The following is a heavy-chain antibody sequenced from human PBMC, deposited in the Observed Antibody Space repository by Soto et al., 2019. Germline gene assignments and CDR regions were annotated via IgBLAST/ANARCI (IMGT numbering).Heavy chain of an antibody. CDR2: IKSKTDGGTT. V-gene: IGHV3-15*01. D-gene: IGHD3-22*01. CDR3: TTDYDDSSGYYPRDY. CDR1: GFTFSNAW. J-gene: IGHJ4*02. Sequence: EVQLVESGGGLVKPGGSLRLSCAASGFTFSNAWMSWVRQAPGKGLEWVGRIKSKTDGGTTDYAAPVKGRFTISRDDSKNTLYLQMNSLKTEDTAVYYCTTDYDDSSGYYPRDYWGQGTLVTVSS.